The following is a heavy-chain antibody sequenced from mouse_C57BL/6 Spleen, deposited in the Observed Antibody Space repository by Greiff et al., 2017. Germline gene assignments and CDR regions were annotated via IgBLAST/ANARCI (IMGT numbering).Heavy chain of an antibody. D-gene: IGHD2-4*01. V-gene: IGHV1-55*01. CDR1: GYTFTSYW. CDR2: IYPGSGST. Sequence: QVQLQQPGAELVKPGASVKMSCKASGYTFTSYWITWVKQRPGQGLEWIGDIYPGSGSTNYNEKFKSKATLTVETSSSTAYMQLSSLTSEASAVYYCARANYDYDVWFAYWGKGTLVTVSA. J-gene: IGHJ3*01. CDR3: ARANYDYDVWFAY.